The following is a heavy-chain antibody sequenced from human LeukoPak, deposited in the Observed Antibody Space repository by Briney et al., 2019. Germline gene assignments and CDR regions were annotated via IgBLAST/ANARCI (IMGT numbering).Heavy chain of an antibody. CDR2: IDNTEST. Sequence: SETLSLTCTVTGASISSYYWSWIRQPPGKGLEWIGYIDNTESTNYNPSLKSRVTISVDKSKNHFSLKLSSVTAADTAVYYCARMTYDPHGVDVWGKGTTVTVSS. CDR1: GASISSYY. D-gene: IGHD5-12*01. CDR3: ARMTYDPHGVDV. V-gene: IGHV4-59*01. J-gene: IGHJ6*04.